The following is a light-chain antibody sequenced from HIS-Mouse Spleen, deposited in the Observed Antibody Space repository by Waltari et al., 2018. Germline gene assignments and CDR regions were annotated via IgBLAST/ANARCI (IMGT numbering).Light chain of an antibody. J-gene: IGKJ2*01. CDR2: KAS. CDR3: QQYNSYPT. V-gene: IGKV1-5*03. CDR1: QIISSW. Sequence: DIQMTQSPSTLSAAVGDRVISTCRASQIISSWLAWYQQKPGKAPKLLIYKASSLESGVPSRFSGSGSGTEFTLTISSLQPDDFATYYCQQYNSYPTFGQGTKLEIK.